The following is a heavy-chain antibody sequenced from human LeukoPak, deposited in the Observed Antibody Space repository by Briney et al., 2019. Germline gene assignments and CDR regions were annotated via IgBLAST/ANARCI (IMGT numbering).Heavy chain of an antibody. CDR3: ARDSTCSGSDHDAFGI. V-gene: IGHV4-59*01. D-gene: IGHD1-26*01. CDR2: IYYSGST. Sequence: PSETLSLTCSVSGGSISNDYWNWIRQPPGKGLEWIGNIYYSGSTNYNPSLKSRVTISVDTSKNQFSLKLSSMTAADTAVYYCARDSTCSGSDHDAFGIWGQGTMVTVSS. J-gene: IGHJ3*02. CDR1: GGSISNDY.